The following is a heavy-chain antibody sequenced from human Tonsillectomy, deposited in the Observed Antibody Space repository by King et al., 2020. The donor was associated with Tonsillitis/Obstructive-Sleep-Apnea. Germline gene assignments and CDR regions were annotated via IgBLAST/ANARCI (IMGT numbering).Heavy chain of an antibody. D-gene: IGHD2-2*02. V-gene: IGHV1-8*01. J-gene: IGHJ5*02. CDR3: ARGEDIVVVPAAIRNWFDP. Sequence: QLVQSGAEVKKPGASVKVSCKASGYTFTSYDINWVRQATGQGLEWMGWMNPNSGNTGYAQKFQGRVTMTRNTSISTAYMELSSLRFEDTAVYYCARGEDIVVVPAAIRNWFDPWGQGTLVTVSS. CDR1: GYTFTSYD. CDR2: MNPNSGNT.